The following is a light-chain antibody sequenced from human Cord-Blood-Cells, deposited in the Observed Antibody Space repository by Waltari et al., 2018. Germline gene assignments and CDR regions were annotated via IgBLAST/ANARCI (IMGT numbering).Light chain of an antibody. CDR3: QQYGSSPPLT. CDR1: QSVSSSY. CDR2: DAS. Sequence: EIVLTQSSATLSLPPGERAPPSPGPSQSVSSSYLAWYQQKPGLAPRLLIYDASSRATGIPDRFSGSGSGTDFTLTISRLEPEDFAVYYCQQYGSSPPLTFGGGTKVEIK. V-gene: IGKV3D-20*01. J-gene: IGKJ4*01.